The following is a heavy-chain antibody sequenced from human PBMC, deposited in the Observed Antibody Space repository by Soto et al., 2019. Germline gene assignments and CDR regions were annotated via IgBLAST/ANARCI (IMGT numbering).Heavy chain of an antibody. J-gene: IGHJ5*02. D-gene: IGHD3-16*01. CDR2: INLSGNT. CDR1: GESFSGYH. V-gene: IGHV4-34*01. CDR3: ARVLVTYGGIMVPYNWFDT. Sequence: SETLSLTCAVFGESFSGYHWTWIRQSTGKGLEWIGEINLSGNTNYNPSLKSRVTISIDTPKKQFSLKLTSVTAADTAIYYCARVLVTYGGIMVPYNWFDTWGQGNLVTVSS.